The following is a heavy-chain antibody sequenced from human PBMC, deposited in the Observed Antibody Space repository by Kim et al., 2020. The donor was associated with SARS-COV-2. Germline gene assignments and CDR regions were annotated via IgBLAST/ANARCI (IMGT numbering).Heavy chain of an antibody. CDR3: ARDLPGGWPFDN. D-gene: IGHD6-19*01. J-gene: IGHJ4*02. CDR1: GGSISSGGYY. Sequence: SETLSLTCTVSGGSISSGGYYWSWIRQHPGKGLEWIGYIYYSGSTYYNPSLKSRVTISVDTSKNQFSLKLSSVTAADTAVYYCARDLPGGWPFDNWGQGTLVTVSS. V-gene: IGHV4-31*03. CDR2: IYYSGST.